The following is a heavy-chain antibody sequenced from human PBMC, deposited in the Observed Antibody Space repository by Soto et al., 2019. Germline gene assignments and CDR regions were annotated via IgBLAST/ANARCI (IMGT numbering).Heavy chain of an antibody. V-gene: IGHV1-18*01. Sequence: QVQLVQSGAEVKKPGASVKVSCKASGYTFTSYGISWVRQAPGQGLEWMGWISAYNGNTNYAQKLQGRVTMTTDPSTSTAYMELRSLRSDDTAVYYCARVRTYCSGGSCSYAFDIWGQGTMVTVSS. CDR2: ISAYNGNT. J-gene: IGHJ3*02. CDR3: ARVRTYCSGGSCSYAFDI. D-gene: IGHD2-15*01. CDR1: GYTFTSYG.